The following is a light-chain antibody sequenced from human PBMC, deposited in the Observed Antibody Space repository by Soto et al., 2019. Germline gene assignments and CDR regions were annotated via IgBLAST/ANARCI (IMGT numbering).Light chain of an antibody. CDR3: SSYTSRSTPL. CDR2: EVS. CDR1: SSDVGGYNY. J-gene: IGLJ2*01. V-gene: IGLV2-14*01. Sequence: QSALTQPASVSGSPGQSITISCTGTSSDVGGYNYVSWYQQYPGKAPKLMIYEVSNRPPGVSNHFSGSKSGNTASLTISGLQAEDEADYYCSSYTSRSTPLFGGGTKVTVL.